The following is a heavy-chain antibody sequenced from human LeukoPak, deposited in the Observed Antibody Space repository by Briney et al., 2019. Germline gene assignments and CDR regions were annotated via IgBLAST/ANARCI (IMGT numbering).Heavy chain of an antibody. CDR1: GYGFTSYW. D-gene: IGHD2-15*01. J-gene: IGHJ4*02. CDR3: ARHLLAPDY. V-gene: IGHV5-51*01. CDR2: IYPGDSDT. Sequence: GASLKISCKGSGYGFTSYWIAWVRQMPGKGLEWMGIIYPGDSDTRYSPSFQGQVTISADKSISTAYLQWSSLKASDTAIYYCARHLLAPDYWGQGTLVTVSS.